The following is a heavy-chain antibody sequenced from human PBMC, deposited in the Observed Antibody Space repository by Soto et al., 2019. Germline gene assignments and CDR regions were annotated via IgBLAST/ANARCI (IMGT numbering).Heavy chain of an antibody. CDR2: VYYSGDT. Sequence: PSETLSLTCSVSRYSISNTGYYWGWLRQAPGKGMEYIASVYYSGDTYYNPSLKSRVTMSVDTPKNQFSLQLSSVTATDTAVYFCARRAWKFRGYYFDYWGQGTLVTVSS. CDR1: RYSISNTGYY. D-gene: IGHD1-1*01. CDR3: ARRAWKFRGYYFDY. V-gene: IGHV4-39*01. J-gene: IGHJ4*02.